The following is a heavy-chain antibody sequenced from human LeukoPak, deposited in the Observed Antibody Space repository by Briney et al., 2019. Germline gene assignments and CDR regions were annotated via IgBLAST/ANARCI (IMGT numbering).Heavy chain of an antibody. CDR2: IYHSGST. V-gene: IGHV4-38-2*01. Sequence: SETLSLTCAVSGYSISSGYYWGWIRQPPGKGLEWIGSIYHSGSTYYNPSLKSRVTISVDASKNQFSLKLSSVTSADTAVYYCARFPPGIAVAGHNDYWGQGTLVTVSS. CDR3: ARFPPGIAVAGHNDY. CDR1: GYSISSGYY. D-gene: IGHD6-19*01. J-gene: IGHJ4*02.